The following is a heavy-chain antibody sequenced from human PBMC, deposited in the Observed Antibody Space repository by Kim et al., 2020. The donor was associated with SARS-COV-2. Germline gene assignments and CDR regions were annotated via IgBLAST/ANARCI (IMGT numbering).Heavy chain of an antibody. CDR3: ARRVTTGNFHAFDI. J-gene: IGHJ3*02. V-gene: IGHV5-51*01. Sequence: GESLKISCKGTGYSFTNYWIAWVRQVPGKGLEWLGLIHPADSHTRYSPFFQGQVTISVYKSITTASLQWRSLKASDTAMYYCARRVTTGNFHAFDIWGQGTMVSVSS. D-gene: IGHD3-9*01. CDR2: IHPADSHT. CDR1: GYSFTNYW.